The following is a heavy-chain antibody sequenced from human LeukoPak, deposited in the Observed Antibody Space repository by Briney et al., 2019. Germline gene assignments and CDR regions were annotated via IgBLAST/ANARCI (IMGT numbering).Heavy chain of an antibody. CDR2: TYYRSTWYS. Sequence: SQTLSLTCAISVDSVSSNIAALNWIRQSPSRGLECLGRTYYRSTWYSDYAVSVKSPLTLNSDTSKTQFSLPLNSVTPENTAVYSCTRGAVAHYDYSGQGTLVTVSS. CDR3: TRGAVAHYDY. J-gene: IGHJ4*02. V-gene: IGHV6-1*01. CDR1: VDSVSSNIAA. D-gene: IGHD6-19*01.